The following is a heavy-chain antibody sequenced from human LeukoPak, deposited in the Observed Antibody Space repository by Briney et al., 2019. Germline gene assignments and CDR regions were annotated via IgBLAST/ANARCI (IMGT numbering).Heavy chain of an antibody. V-gene: IGHV5-51*01. CDR3: ARHTEILPNHYGMDV. CDR2: IYPGDSDT. CDR1: GYSFTSYW. D-gene: IGHD2-15*01. J-gene: IGHJ6*02. Sequence: GESLKISCQGSGYSFTSYWIGWVRQMPGKGLEWMGIIYPGDSDTRYSPSFQGQVTISADKSISTAYLQWSSLKASDTAMYYCARHTEILPNHYGMDVWGQGTTVTVSS.